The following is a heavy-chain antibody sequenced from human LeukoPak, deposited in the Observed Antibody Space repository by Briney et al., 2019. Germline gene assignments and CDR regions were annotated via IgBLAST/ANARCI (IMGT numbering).Heavy chain of an antibody. V-gene: IGHV4-39*01. J-gene: IGHJ4*02. CDR1: GGSISSSSYH. CDR3: VSPRGFSYGYFDY. Sequence: SETLSLTCTVSGGSISSSSYHWGWIRQPPGKGLEWIGSIYYSGSTYYNPSLKSRVTISADTSKNQFSLTLGSVSATDTAVYYCVSPRGFSYGYFDYWGQGTLVTVSS. CDR2: IYYSGST. D-gene: IGHD5-18*01.